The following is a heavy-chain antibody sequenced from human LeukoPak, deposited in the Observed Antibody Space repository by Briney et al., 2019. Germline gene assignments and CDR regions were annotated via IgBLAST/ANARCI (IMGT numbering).Heavy chain of an antibody. CDR2: INNDGHKT. J-gene: IGHJ4*02. V-gene: IGHV3-43*02. D-gene: IGHD3-10*01. CDR3: TKGLRSGTYYNIFDY. Sequence: GGSLRLSCAASGFTLRDYAIHWVRQAPGKGLDWVSLTLINNDGHKTYYADSVKGRFSISRDNSRNSLYLQMNSLTIEDTALYFCTKGLRSGTYYNIFDYWSQGTLVTVSS. CDR1: GFTLRDYA.